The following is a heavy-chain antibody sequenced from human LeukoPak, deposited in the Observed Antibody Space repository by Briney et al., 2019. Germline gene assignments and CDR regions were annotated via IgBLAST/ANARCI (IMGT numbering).Heavy chain of an antibody. D-gene: IGHD3-22*01. V-gene: IGHV4-34*01. J-gene: IGHJ4*02. CDR2: INHSGST. Sequence: PSETLSLTCAVNGGSFSGYYWSWIRQPTGKGLEWIGEINHSGSTNYNPSLKSRVTISVDTSKNQFSLKLSSVTAADTAVYYCAGGRSGYYYDSSGYYIFDYWGQGTLVTVSS. CDR3: AGGRSGYYYDSSGYYIFDY. CDR1: GGSFSGYY.